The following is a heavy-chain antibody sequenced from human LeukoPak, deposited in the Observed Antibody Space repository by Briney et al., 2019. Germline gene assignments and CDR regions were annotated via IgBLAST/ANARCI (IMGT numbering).Heavy chain of an antibody. V-gene: IGHV4-39*01. J-gene: IGHJ4*02. CDR2: IYYSGST. D-gene: IGHD3-9*01. CDR3: ARQKEDYDILTGYYGFDY. CDR1: GGSSSHNY. Sequence: PSETLSLTCTVYGGSSSHNYWHWIRQPPGKGLEWIGSIYYSGSTYYNPSLKSRVTISVDTSKNQFSLKLSSVTAADTAVYYCARQKEDYDILTGYYGFDYWGQGTLVTVSS.